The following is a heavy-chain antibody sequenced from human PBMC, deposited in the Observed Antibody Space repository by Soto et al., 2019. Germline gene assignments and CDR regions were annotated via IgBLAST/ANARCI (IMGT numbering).Heavy chain of an antibody. J-gene: IGHJ3*02. D-gene: IGHD2-15*01. CDR2: ISAYNGNT. CDR1: GYTLTSYG. CDR3: AREASCSGGSCYPTDAFDI. Sequence: GASVKVSCKASGYTLTSYGISWVRQAPGQGLEWMGWISAYNGNTNYAQKLQGRVTMTTDTSTSTAYMELRSLRSDDTAVYYCAREASCSGGSCYPTDAFDIWGQGTMVTVS. V-gene: IGHV1-18*01.